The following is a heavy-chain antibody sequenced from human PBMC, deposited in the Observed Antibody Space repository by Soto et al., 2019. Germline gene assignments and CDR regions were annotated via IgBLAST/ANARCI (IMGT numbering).Heavy chain of an antibody. Sequence: SETLSLTCDVSGVSISSGNWWSWVRQHPGKGLEWIAEVYNDGRANYHPSLDSRSTISVDRSKNQFSLRLSSVTAADTGKYYCARLVYDSRLNYLYFDHWGQGTLVTVSS. CDR2: VYNDGRA. J-gene: IGHJ4*02. CDR1: GVSISSGNW. CDR3: ARLVYDSRLNYLYFDH. D-gene: IGHD3-22*01. V-gene: IGHV4-4*02.